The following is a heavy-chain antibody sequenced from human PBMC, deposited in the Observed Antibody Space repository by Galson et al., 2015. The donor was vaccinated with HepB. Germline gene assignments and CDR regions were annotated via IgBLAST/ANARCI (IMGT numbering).Heavy chain of an antibody. CDR3: TTHAMVVPAPVAED. D-gene: IGHD2-2*01. CDR2: IISFFGTT. V-gene: IGHV1-69*13. J-gene: IGHJ4*02. CDR1: VDTFNNYA. Sequence: SVKVSCKASVDTFNNYAISWVRQAPGQGLEWVGGIISFFGTTNYAQKFQGRVTIAADASTSTAYMEVNSLISEDTAVYYCTTHAMVVPAPVAEDWGQGTLVIVSS.